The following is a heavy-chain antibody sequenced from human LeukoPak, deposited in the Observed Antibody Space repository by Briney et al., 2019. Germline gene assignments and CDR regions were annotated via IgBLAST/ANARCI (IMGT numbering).Heavy chain of an antibody. CDR1: GGTFSSYA. Sequence: SVKVSCKASGGTFSSYAISWVRQAPGQGLEWMGGIIPIFGTANYAQKFQGRVPITTDESTSTAYMELSSLRSEDTAVYYCARGYHCSSTSCYPGWFDPWGQGTLVTVSS. CDR2: IIPIFGTA. D-gene: IGHD2-2*01. V-gene: IGHV1-69*05. J-gene: IGHJ5*02. CDR3: ARGYHCSSTSCYPGWFDP.